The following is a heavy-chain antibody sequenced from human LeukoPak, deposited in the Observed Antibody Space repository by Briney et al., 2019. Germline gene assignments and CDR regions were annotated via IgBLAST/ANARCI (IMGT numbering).Heavy chain of an antibody. J-gene: IGHJ4*02. Sequence: SETLSLTCTVSGGSISSYYWSWIRQPPGKGLEWIGYIYYSGSTNYNPSLKSRVTISVDTSKNQFSLQLNSVTPEDTAVYYCARDLIDVGSFDSWGQGTLVTVSS. CDR3: ARDLIDVGSFDS. D-gene: IGHD3-16*02. V-gene: IGHV4-59*12. CDR2: IYYSGST. CDR1: GGSISSYY.